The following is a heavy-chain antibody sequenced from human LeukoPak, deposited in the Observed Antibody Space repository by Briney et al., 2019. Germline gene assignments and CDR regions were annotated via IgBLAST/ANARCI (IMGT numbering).Heavy chain of an antibody. D-gene: IGHD3-10*01. CDR1: GFTFSSYS. CDR2: ISSSSSYI. V-gene: IGHV3-21*04. CDR3: TRDYYESGRDYYMDV. Sequence: GGSLRLSCEASGFTFSSYSMNWVHQAPGNGLERISSISSSSSYIYYADSVKGRFTISRDNAKNSLYLQMNSLKTEDTAVYYCTRDYYESGRDYYMDVWGKGTTVTISS. J-gene: IGHJ6*03.